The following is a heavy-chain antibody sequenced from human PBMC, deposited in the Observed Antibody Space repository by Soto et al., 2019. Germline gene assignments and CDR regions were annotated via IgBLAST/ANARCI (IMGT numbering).Heavy chain of an antibody. J-gene: IGHJ6*02. CDR1: GGTFSSYA. V-gene: IGHV1-69*12. Sequence: QVQLVQSGAEVKKPGSSVKVSCKASGGTFSSYAISWVRQAPGQGLEWMGGIIPIFGTADYAQKFQGRVTITAAEXTXTXXMELSCLRSEDTAVYYCASPPIVATIVNYYYGMDVWGQGTMVTVSS. CDR3: ASPPIVATIVNYYYGMDV. CDR2: IIPIFGTA. D-gene: IGHD5-12*01.